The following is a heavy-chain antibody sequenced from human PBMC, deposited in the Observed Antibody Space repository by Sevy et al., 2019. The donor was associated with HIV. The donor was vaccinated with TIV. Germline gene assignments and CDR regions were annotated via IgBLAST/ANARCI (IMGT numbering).Heavy chain of an antibody. V-gene: IGHV3-15*01. CDR3: TTGRELGLVDY. CDR1: GFTFSNAW. J-gene: IGHJ4*02. Sequence: GGSLRLSCAASGFTFSNAWMSWVRQAPGKGLEWVGRIKSKTDGGTTDYAAPVKGRVTISRDDSKNTLYLQMNSKKTEDTAVYECTTGRELGLVDYGGQGTLVAISS. D-gene: IGHD1-7*01. CDR2: IKSKTDGGTT.